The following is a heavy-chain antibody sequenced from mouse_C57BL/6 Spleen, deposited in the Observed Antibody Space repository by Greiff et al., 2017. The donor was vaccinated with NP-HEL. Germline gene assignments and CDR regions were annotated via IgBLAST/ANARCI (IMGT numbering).Heavy chain of an antibody. CDR3: ERRDYGSSEGYYFDY. Sequence: VKLMESGAELARPGASVKLSCTASGFTFTSYCISWVKQSTGQGLEWIGEIYSRSGNTYYNEKFKGQATLTADKSTSTAYLQLSSLNSEDTAVYVCERRDYGSSEGYYFDYWGQGTTLTVSS. CDR1: GFTFTSYC. D-gene: IGHD1-1*01. J-gene: IGHJ2*01. V-gene: IGHV1-81*01. CDR2: IYSRSGNT.